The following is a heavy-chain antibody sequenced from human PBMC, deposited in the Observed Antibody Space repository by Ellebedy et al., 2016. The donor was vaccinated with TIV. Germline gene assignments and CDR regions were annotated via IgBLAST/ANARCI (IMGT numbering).Heavy chain of an antibody. Sequence: GESLKISXAASGFTFTTYAMTWVRQAPGKGLEWVSAISSSGGSTYYADSVKGRFTISRDNSKNTVYLQMNSLRAEDTAVYYCVKEGCTGGNCYFDSWGQGTLVTVSS. CDR2: ISSSGGST. CDR1: GFTFTTYA. CDR3: VKEGCTGGNCYFDS. J-gene: IGHJ4*02. D-gene: IGHD2-8*02. V-gene: IGHV3-23*01.